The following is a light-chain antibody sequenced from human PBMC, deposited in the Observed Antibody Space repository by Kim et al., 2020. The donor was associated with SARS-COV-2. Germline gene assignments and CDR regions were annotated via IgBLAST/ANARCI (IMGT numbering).Light chain of an antibody. CDR1: SLRSYY. V-gene: IGLV3-19*01. J-gene: IGLJ3*02. CDR2: GKN. CDR3: NSRDSSGNSLV. Sequence: ALGQTVRITCQGDSLRSYYASWYQQKPGQAPVLVIYGKNNRPSGIPDRFSGSSSGNTASLTITGAQAEDEADYYCNSRDSSGNSLVFGGGTKVTVL.